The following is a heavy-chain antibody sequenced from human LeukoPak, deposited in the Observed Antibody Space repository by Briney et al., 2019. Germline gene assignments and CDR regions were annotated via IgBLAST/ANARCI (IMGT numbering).Heavy chain of an antibody. CDR2: IYHGGST. CDR1: DYSISSGYY. CDR3: ARVGVDYSGNIIKYYFDY. V-gene: IGHV4-38-2*02. J-gene: IGHJ4*02. D-gene: IGHD4-23*01. Sequence: SETLSLTCTVSDYSISSGYYWGWIRQPPGKGLEWIGSIYHGGSTYYTPSLKSRVIISVDTSKNQFSLKLSPVIAADTAVYYCARVGVDYSGNIIKYYFDYWGQGTLVTVSS.